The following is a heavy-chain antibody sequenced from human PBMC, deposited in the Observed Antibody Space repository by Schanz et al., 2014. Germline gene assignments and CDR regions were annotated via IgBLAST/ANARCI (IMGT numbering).Heavy chain of an antibody. CDR2: INPSGGST. V-gene: IGHV1-46*03. J-gene: IGHJ4*02. Sequence: QVHLVQSGAEVHKPGASLKISCKASGYTFTNFFLHWVRQAPGQGLEWMGMINPSGGSTTYAQKFQGRLTMTRDTSTSTVYMELSSLRSEDTAVYYCARAPTAYCSDTSCLGTPFDYWGQGTLVTVSS. CDR1: GYTFTNFF. D-gene: IGHD2-2*01. CDR3: ARAPTAYCSDTSCLGTPFDY.